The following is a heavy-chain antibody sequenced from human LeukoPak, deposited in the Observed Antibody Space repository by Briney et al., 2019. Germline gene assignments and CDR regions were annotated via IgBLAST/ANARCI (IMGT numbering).Heavy chain of an antibody. CDR3: ARGGKDYYGSGSYYTPYNWFDP. V-gene: IGHV1-69*04. J-gene: IGHJ5*02. Sequence: SVKVSCKASGGTFSSYAISWVRQAPGQGLEWMGRIIPILGIANYAQKFQGRVTITADKSTSTAYMELSSLRSEDTAVYYCARGGKDYYGSGSYYTPYNWFDPWGQGTLVTVSS. CDR1: GGTFSSYA. CDR2: IIPILGIA. D-gene: IGHD3-10*01.